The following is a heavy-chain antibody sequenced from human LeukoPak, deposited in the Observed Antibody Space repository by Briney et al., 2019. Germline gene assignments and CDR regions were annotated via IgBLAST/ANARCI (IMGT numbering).Heavy chain of an antibody. CDR2: INPHSATT. J-gene: IGHJ4*02. CDR3: ARDQSASLNYFDY. V-gene: IGHV1-46*01. CDR1: GYSFISWY. Sequence: ASVNVSCKASGYSFISWYIHWVRQAPGQGLEWMGIINPHSATTTYAQSFQGRLTMTRDTSTSTVYMELSRLKSEDTAMYYCARDQSASLNYFDYWGQGTLVTVSS.